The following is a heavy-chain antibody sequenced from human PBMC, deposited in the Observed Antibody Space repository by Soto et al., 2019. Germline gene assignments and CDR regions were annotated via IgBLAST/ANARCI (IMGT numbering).Heavy chain of an antibody. Sequence: GSLRLSCAASGFTFSSYAMHWVRQAPGKGLEWVAVISYDGSNKYYADSVKGRFTISRDNSKNTLYLQMNSLRAEDTAVYYCARVRIVATIWTRDYYYGMDVWGQGTTVTVSS. CDR2: ISYDGSNK. J-gene: IGHJ6*02. CDR3: ARVRIVATIWTRDYYYGMDV. CDR1: GFTFSSYA. V-gene: IGHV3-30-3*01. D-gene: IGHD5-12*01.